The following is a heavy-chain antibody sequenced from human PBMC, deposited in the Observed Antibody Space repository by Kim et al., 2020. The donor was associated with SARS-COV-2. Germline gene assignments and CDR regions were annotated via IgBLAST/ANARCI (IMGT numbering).Heavy chain of an antibody. J-gene: IGHJ6*02. D-gene: IGHD3-10*01. Sequence: GGSLRLSCAASGFTFSSYSMNWVRQAPGKGLEWVSYISSSSSTIYYADSVKGRFTISRDNAKNSLYLQMNSLRDEDTAVYYCARDEGYGSGSYYYYGMDVWGQGTTVTVSS. CDR3: ARDEGYGSGSYYYYGMDV. V-gene: IGHV3-48*02. CDR1: GFTFSSYS. CDR2: ISSSSSTI.